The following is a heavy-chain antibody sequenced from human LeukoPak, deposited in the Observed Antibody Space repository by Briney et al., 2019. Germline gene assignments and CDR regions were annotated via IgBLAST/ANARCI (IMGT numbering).Heavy chain of an antibody. Sequence: GGSLRLSCAASGFTFSSNYMSWVRQAPGKGLEWVSVIYSGGSTYYADSVKGRFTISRDNSKNTLYLQMNSLRAEDTAVYYCARGPAAAGNDYWGQGTLVTVSS. CDR2: IYSGGST. CDR3: ARGPAAAGNDY. CDR1: GFTFSSNY. J-gene: IGHJ4*02. D-gene: IGHD6-13*01. V-gene: IGHV3-53*01.